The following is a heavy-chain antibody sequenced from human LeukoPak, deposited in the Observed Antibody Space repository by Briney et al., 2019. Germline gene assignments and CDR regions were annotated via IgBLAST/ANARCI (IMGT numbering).Heavy chain of an antibody. Sequence: SETLPLTCTVSGGSISSSSYYWGWIRQPPGKGLEWIGSIYYSGSTYYNPSLKSRVTISVDTSKNQFSLKLSSVTAADTAVYYCAARNLSTRAFDIWGQGTMVTVSS. D-gene: IGHD1-14*01. CDR3: AARNLSTRAFDI. V-gene: IGHV4-39*07. CDR2: IYYSGST. J-gene: IGHJ3*02. CDR1: GGSISSSSYY.